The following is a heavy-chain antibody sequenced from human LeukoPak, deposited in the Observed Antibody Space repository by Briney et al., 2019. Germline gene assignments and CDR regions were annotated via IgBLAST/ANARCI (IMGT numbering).Heavy chain of an antibody. CDR2: IYYSGST. CDR3: ARHVPVYYGSGSPTYYFDY. Sequence: SETLSLTCTVSGGSISSYYWSWIRQPPGKGLEWIGYIYYSGSTNYNPSLKSRVTISVDTSKNQLSLKLSSVTAADTAVYYCARHVPVYYGSGSPTYYFDYWGQGTLVTVSS. CDR1: GGSISSYY. J-gene: IGHJ4*02. D-gene: IGHD3-10*01. V-gene: IGHV4-59*08.